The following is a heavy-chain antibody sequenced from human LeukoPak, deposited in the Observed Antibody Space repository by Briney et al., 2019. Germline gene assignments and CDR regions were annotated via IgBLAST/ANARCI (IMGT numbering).Heavy chain of an antibody. CDR1: GFTVSSNY. CDR2: IYSGGST. J-gene: IGHJ4*02. CDR3: ARAIIGGLNIVATIYFDY. Sequence: QPGGSLRLSCAASGFTVSSNYMSWVRQAPGKGLEWVSVIYSGGSTYYADSVKGRFTISRDNSKNTLYLQMNSLRAEDTAVYYCARAIIGGLNIVATIYFDYWGQGTLVTVSS. V-gene: IGHV3-66*01. D-gene: IGHD5-12*01.